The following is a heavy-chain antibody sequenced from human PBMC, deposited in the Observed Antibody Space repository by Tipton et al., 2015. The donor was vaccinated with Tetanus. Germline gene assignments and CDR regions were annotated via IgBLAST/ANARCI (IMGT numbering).Heavy chain of an antibody. CDR3: ARVSGWFGVLGWFDP. Sequence: TLSLTCAVSGGSISSYYWSWIRQPPGKGLEWIGYIYYSGSTNYNPSLKSRVTISVDTSKTQFSLKLSSVTAADTAVYYCARVSGWFGVLGWFDPWGQGTLVTVSS. J-gene: IGHJ5*02. CDR2: IYYSGST. V-gene: IGHV4-59*12. CDR1: GGSISSYY. D-gene: IGHD3-10*01.